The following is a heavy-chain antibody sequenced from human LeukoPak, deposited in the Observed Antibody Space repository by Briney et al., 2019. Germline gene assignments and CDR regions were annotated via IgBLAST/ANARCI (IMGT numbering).Heavy chain of an antibody. J-gene: IGHJ4*02. Sequence: SGGALRISWVASEISFSSYWMTWVRQAPGKGLEWVANIKQDGSVKNYVDSVKGRFTISRDNAENSLYLQMNSLRVEDTAVYYCARGPSTTLTTKWGQGTLVTVSS. CDR2: IKQDGSVK. CDR1: EISFSSYW. V-gene: IGHV3-7*01. D-gene: IGHD4-11*01. CDR3: ARGPSTTLTTK.